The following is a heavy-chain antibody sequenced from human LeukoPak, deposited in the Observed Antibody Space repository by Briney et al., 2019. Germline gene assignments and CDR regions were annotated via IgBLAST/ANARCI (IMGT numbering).Heavy chain of an antibody. CDR1: GFTFTTFW. D-gene: IGHD5-18*01. Sequence: GGSLRLSCAASGFTFTTFWMTWVRQAPGKGLEWVSYISSSGSTIYYADSVKGRFTISRDNAQNSLSLQMNSLRAEDTAVYYCARSTRRDTEVALAEYFQHWGQGTLVTVSS. J-gene: IGHJ1*01. V-gene: IGHV3-48*04. CDR2: ISSSGSTI. CDR3: ARSTRRDTEVALAEYFQH.